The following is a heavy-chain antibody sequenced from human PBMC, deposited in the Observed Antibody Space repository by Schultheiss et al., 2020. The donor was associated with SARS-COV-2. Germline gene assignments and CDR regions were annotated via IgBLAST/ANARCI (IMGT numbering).Heavy chain of an antibody. V-gene: IGHV3-NL1*01. D-gene: IGHD6-19*01. J-gene: IGHJ6*02. CDR2: ISWNSGSI. CDR3: ARGEHSSGWSIYYYYGMDV. CDR1: GFTFSSFA. Sequence: GGSLRLSCAASGFTFSSFAMHWVRQAPGKGLEWVSGISWNSGSIGYADSVKGRFTISRDNSKNTLYLQMNSLRAEDTAVYYCARGEHSSGWSIYYYYGMDVWGQGTTVTVSS.